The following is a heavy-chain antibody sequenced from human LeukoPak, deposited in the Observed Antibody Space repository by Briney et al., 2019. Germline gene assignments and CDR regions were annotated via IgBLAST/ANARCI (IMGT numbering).Heavy chain of an antibody. CDR2: INSVGSST. V-gene: IGHV3-74*01. CDR1: GFTFSSYW. J-gene: IGHJ5*02. CDR3: AREGGIVGAFDP. Sequence: GGSLRLSCAASGFTFSSYWMHWVRQAPGKGLVWVSRINSVGSSTSYADSVKGRFTISRDNAKNTLYLQMNSLRAEDTAVYYCAREGGIVGAFDPWGQGTLVTVSS. D-gene: IGHD1-26*01.